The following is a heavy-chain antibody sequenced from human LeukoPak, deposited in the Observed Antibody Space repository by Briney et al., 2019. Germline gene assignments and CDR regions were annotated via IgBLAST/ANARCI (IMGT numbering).Heavy chain of an antibody. Sequence: PSETLSLTCTVSGGSISSYYWSWIRQPPGKGLEWIGYINYSGSTNYNPSLKSRVTISVDTSKNQFSLKLSSVTAADTAVYYCARTYSSGWYPFDYWGQGTLVTVSS. CDR3: ARTYSSGWYPFDY. J-gene: IGHJ4*02. CDR1: GGSISSYY. D-gene: IGHD6-19*01. CDR2: INYSGST. V-gene: IGHV4-59*01.